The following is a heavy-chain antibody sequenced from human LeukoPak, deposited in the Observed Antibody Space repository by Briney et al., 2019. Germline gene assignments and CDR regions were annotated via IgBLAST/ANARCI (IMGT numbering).Heavy chain of an antibody. CDR3: ARELRSLRADMDV. Sequence: PGGSLRLSCAASGFTFSSYWMSWVRQAPGKGLEWVANIKQDGSEKYYVDSVKGRFTISRDNAKNSLYLQMNSLRAENTAVYYCARELRSLRADMDVWGKGTTATVSS. V-gene: IGHV3-7*01. CDR1: GFTFSSYW. J-gene: IGHJ6*03. D-gene: IGHD3-22*01. CDR2: IKQDGSEK.